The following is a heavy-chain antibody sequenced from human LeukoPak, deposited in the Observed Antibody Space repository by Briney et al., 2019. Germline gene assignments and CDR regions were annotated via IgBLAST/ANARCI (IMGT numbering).Heavy chain of an antibody. V-gene: IGHV3-33*01. Sequence: PGGSLRLSCAASGFTFSNYGMHWVRQAPGKGLEWVAVIWYDGSNIYYADSVKGRFTISRDNSKNTLYLQMNSLRAEDTAFYYWARMMSGSLDYWGQGALVTVSS. CDR2: IWYDGSNI. CDR1: GFTFSNYG. J-gene: IGHJ4*02. CDR3: ARMMSGSLDY. D-gene: IGHD1-26*01.